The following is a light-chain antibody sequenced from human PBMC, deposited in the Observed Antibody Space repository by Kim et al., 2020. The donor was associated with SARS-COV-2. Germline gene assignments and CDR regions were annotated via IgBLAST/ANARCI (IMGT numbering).Light chain of an antibody. CDR3: QQSYTTPRT. CDR2: AAS. Sequence: SASVGDSVTITCRASQSISRNLNWYQQKPGKAPQLLFYAASSLQSGVPPRFSGSGSGTHFTLTISGLHLEDFATYYCQQSYTTPRTFGQGTKVEIK. J-gene: IGKJ1*01. CDR1: QSISRN. V-gene: IGKV1-39*01.